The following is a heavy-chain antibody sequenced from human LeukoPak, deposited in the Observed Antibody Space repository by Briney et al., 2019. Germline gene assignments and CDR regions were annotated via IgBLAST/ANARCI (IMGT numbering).Heavy chain of an antibody. CDR3: ARADVDTADDY. J-gene: IGHJ4*02. D-gene: IGHD5-18*01. Sequence: GSLRLSCAASGFTFSSYSMNWVRQAPGKGLEWVSYISSSGSTIYYADSVKGRFTIPRDNAKNSLYLQMNSLRAEDTAVYYCARADVDTADDYWGQGTLVTVSS. CDR2: ISSSGSTI. V-gene: IGHV3-48*04. CDR1: GFTFSSYS.